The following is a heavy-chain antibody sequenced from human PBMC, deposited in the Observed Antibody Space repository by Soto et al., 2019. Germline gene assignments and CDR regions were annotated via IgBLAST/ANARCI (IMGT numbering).Heavy chain of an antibody. D-gene: IGHD1-26*01. J-gene: IGHJ5*02. CDR2: IGKSGYPI. CDR1: GFIFSDYE. CDR3: AKNQGVELVPLATVDWFDP. Sequence: PGGSLRLSCAASGFIFSDYEMNWVRQAPGKGLEWVSFIGKSGYPIYYTDSVKGRFTISRDNSKSTVYLELNNLSAEDTAVYHCAKNQGVELVPLATVDWFDPWGQGSVVTVSS. V-gene: IGHV3-23*05.